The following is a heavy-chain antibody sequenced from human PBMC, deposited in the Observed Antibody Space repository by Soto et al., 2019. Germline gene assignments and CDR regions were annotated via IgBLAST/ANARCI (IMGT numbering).Heavy chain of an antibody. J-gene: IGHJ4*02. CDR3: ARVRTYYDSSGSLDY. CDR1: GYPFTGYF. Sequence: SVQVSCKASGYPFTGYFMHWVRQAPGQGLEWMGWINPNSGDTNYAQKFQGRVTMTRDMSISTAYMELRRLTSDDTAVYYCARVRTYYDSSGSLDYWGQGTLVTVS. V-gene: IGHV1-2*02. CDR2: INPNSGDT. D-gene: IGHD3-22*01.